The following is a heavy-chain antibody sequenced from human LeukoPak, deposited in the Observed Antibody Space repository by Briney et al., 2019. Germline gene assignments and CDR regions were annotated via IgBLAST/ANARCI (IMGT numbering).Heavy chain of an antibody. J-gene: IGHJ1*01. CDR3: AIMHGYYDGSGYWVQ. Sequence: GGSLRLSCAASGFTFGSYGMSWVRQAPGKGLEWVSFITPNADRTSYADSVEGRFTISRDNPRNTLYMQSNSLSEETTALYYGAIMHGYYDGSGYWVQWGEGALVTVSS. V-gene: IGHV3-23*01. CDR1: GFTFGSYG. CDR2: ITPNADRT. D-gene: IGHD3-22*01.